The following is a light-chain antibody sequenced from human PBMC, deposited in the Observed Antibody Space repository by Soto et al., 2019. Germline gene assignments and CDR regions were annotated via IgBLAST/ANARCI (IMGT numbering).Light chain of an antibody. Sequence: DIVMTQSPATLSVSPGERATLSCRASQSVSSNLAWYQQKPGQAPRLLICGASTRATGIPARLSGSGSGTEFTLTISSLQSEDFAVYYCQQYNDWPLTFGQGTKVDIK. CDR3: QQYNDWPLT. J-gene: IGKJ1*01. CDR1: QSVSSN. V-gene: IGKV3-15*01. CDR2: GAS.